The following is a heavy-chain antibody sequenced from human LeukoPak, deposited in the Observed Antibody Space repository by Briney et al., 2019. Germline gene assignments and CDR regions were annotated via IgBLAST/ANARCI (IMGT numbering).Heavy chain of an antibody. V-gene: IGHV4-34*01. CDR1: GGSFSGYY. D-gene: IGHD2-2*03. CDR3: ARVGYCSSTSCYHTLASGIDV. Sequence: KPSETLSLTCAVYGGSFSGYYWSWIRQPPGKGLEWIGEINHSGSTNYNPSLKSRVTISVDTSRNQFSLKLSSVTAADTAVYYCARVGYCSSTSCYHTLASGIDVWGKGTTVTVSS. CDR2: INHSGST. J-gene: IGHJ6*04.